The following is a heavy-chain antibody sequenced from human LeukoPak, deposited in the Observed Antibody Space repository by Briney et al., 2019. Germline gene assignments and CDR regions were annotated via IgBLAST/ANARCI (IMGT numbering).Heavy chain of an antibody. V-gene: IGHV3-21*01. D-gene: IGHD4-17*01. CDR1: GFTFSSYS. Sequence: AGGSLRLSCAASGFTFSSYSMNWVRQAPGKGLEWVSSISSSSSYIYYADSVKGRFTISRDNAKNSLYLQMNSLRAEDTAAYYCARDRAYGDYLYGMDVWGQGTTVTVSS. CDR2: ISSSSSYI. CDR3: ARDRAYGDYLYGMDV. J-gene: IGHJ6*02.